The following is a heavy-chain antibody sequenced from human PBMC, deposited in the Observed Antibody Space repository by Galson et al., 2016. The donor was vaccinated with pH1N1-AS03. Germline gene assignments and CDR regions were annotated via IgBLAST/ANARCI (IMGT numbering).Heavy chain of an antibody. CDR1: GFSISSGYY. CDR3: SKSLYLSGSFHSYFDL. D-gene: IGHD3-10*01. CDR2: MYHSGTT. Sequence: ETLSLTCDVSGFSISSGYYWGWIRQPPGKGLEWIGSMYHSGTTFHNPSLKSRVTMSVDTSKNQFSLKLTSVTAADTAVYYCSKSLYLSGSFHSYFDLWGRGTLVIVSS. J-gene: IGHJ2*01. V-gene: IGHV4-38-2*01.